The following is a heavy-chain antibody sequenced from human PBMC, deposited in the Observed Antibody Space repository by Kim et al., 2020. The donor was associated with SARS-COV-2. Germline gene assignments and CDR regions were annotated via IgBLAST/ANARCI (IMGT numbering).Heavy chain of an antibody. Sequence: GRPYYDPPLKIEVTISVDTSKTQFSRKLSSVTAADTAVYYCATQGFDYWGQGTLVTVSS. V-gene: IGHV4-39*01. CDR3: ATQGFDY. J-gene: IGHJ4*02. CDR2: GRP.